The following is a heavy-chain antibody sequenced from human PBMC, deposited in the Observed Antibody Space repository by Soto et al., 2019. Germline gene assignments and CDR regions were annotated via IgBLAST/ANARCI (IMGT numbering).Heavy chain of an antibody. Sequence: SVKVSCKASGGTFCSYAISWVRQSPGRGLQWMGGIIPISGTENSAQKFKGRVTITADESTSTADMELSSLRSEDTAVYYCARERPYTYSDVWCGYYGGHEYYYYYAIDVWGQGTMLTVSS. V-gene: IGHV1-69*13. D-gene: IGHD3-3*01. CDR3: ARERPYTYSDVWCGYYGGHEYYYYYAIDV. J-gene: IGHJ6*02. CDR2: IIPISGTE. CDR1: GGTFCSYA.